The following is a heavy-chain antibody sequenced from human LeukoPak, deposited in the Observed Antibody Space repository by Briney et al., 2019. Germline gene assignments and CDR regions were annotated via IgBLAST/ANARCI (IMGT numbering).Heavy chain of an antibody. CDR3: ARFTDGYNFFDY. CDR1: GGFNRTYY. CDR2: IYYSWCT. V-gene: IGHV4-59*01. Sequence: SETLSLTCTVCGGFNRTYYWSWIRQPAAKGLEWMGYIYYSWCTNYNPSLKSQVPISIDPSNNQFHLKLGSVHAADPAGDYCARFTDGYNFFDYWGQGTLITVSS. D-gene: IGHD5-24*01. J-gene: IGHJ4*02.